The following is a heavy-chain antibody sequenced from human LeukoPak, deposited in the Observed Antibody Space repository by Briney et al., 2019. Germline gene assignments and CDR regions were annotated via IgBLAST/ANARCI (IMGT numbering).Heavy chain of an antibody. CDR3: ARVRSGNPIDY. CDR1: GYTYIAYY. CDR2: INPNSGGT. D-gene: IGHD3-3*01. Sequence: EASVKVSCKASGYTYIAYYMYWVRQAPGQGLEWMGWINPNSGGTNYAQKFQGRVTMTRDTSISTAYMELSSLTSDDTAIYYCARVRSGNPIDYWGQGTLVTVSS. V-gene: IGHV1-2*02. J-gene: IGHJ4*02.